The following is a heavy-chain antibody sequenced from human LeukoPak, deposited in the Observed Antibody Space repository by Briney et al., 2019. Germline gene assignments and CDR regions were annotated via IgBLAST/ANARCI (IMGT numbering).Heavy chain of an antibody. V-gene: IGHV3-23*01. CDR3: ARDPGDRWFFDL. Sequence: GGPLRLSCAASGFTFNNYAMDWVRQAPGKGLEWVSLISRSGATTYYADSVKGRFTIPRDNSRNTLYLQMTSLRAEDTAVYYCARDPGDRWFFDLWGRGTLVTVSS. CDR2: ISRSGATT. CDR1: GFTFNNYA. J-gene: IGHJ2*01. D-gene: IGHD7-27*01.